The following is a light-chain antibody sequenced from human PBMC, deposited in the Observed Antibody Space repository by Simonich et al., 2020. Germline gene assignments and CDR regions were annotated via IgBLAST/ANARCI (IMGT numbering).Light chain of an antibody. CDR3: QQYYSTPWT. CDR1: QSVLYSSKNKNY. J-gene: IGKJ1*01. Sequence: DIVMTQSPDSLDVSLVERATINSKSSQSVLYSSKNKNYLAWYQQKPGQPPKLLISWASTRESGVPDRFSGSGSGTDFTLTISSLQAEDVAVYYCQQYYSTPWTFGQGTKVEIK. V-gene: IGKV4-1*01. CDR2: WAS.